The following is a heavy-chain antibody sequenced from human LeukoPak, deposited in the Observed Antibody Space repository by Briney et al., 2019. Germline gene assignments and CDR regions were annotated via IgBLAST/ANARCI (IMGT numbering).Heavy chain of an antibody. Sequence: GGSLRLSCAASGFTFDNYDMHWVRQAPGKGLEWLSIISWNSGYIGYADSVKGRFTISRDNAKKSLDLQMNSLRAEDTAFYYCAKVRGTYSSGYFFDYWGQGTLVTVSS. V-gene: IGHV3-9*01. CDR1: GFTFDNYD. J-gene: IGHJ4*02. CDR3: AKVRGTYSSGYFFDY. CDR2: ISWNSGYI. D-gene: IGHD6-19*01.